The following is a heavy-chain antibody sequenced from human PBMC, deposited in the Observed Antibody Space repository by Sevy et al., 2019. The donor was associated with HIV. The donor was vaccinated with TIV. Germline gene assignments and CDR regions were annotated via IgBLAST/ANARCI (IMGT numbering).Heavy chain of an antibody. Sequence: SETLSLTCTVSGGSISSYYWSWIRQPPGKGLEWIGYIYYSGSTNYNPSLKSRVTISVDTSKNQFSLKLSSVTAADTAVYYCASTLLGITTGKVNGWFDPWGQGTLVTVSS. CDR3: ASTLLGITTGKVNGWFDP. D-gene: IGHD3-10*01. CDR1: GGSISSYY. J-gene: IGHJ5*02. CDR2: IYYSGST. V-gene: IGHV4-59*13.